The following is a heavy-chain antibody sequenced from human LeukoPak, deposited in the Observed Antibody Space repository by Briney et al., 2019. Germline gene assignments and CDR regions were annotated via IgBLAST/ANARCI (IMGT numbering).Heavy chain of an antibody. CDR3: ARDPYGDYVFDY. J-gene: IGHJ4*02. D-gene: IGHD4-17*01. CDR1: GFTFSDYY. Sequence: PGGSLRLSCAASGFTFSDYYMSWIRQAPGKGLEWVSYISSSGSTIYYADSVKGRFTISRDNSKNTLYLQMNSLRAEDTALYYCARDPYGDYVFDYWGQGTLVTVSS. V-gene: IGHV3-11*01. CDR2: ISSSGSTI.